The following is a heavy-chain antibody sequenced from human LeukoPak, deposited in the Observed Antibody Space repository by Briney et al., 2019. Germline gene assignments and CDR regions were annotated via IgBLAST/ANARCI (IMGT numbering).Heavy chain of an antibody. Sequence: ASVKVSCKASGYAFTGYYIHWVRQAPGQGLEWMGWINPNSGGTNYAQKFQGRVTMTRDMSITTAYMELNRLRSDDTAVYYCAREMDVDAACAYWGQGTLVTVSS. CDR2: INPNSGGT. J-gene: IGHJ4*02. CDR1: GYAFTGYY. D-gene: IGHD5-18*01. CDR3: AREMDVDAACAY. V-gene: IGHV1-2*02.